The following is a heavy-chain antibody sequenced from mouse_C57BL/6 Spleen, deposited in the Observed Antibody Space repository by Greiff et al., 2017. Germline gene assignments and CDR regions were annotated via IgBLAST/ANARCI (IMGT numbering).Heavy chain of an antibody. J-gene: IGHJ4*01. CDR1: GYTFTDYY. CDR2: IYPGSGNT. CDR3: ARSTGYAYAMDY. Sequence: QVQLKESGAELVRPGASVKLSCKASGYTFTDYYINWVKQRPGQGLEWIARIYPGSGNTYYNEKFKGKATLTAEKSSSTAYMQLSSLTSEDSAVYFCARSTGYAYAMDYWGQGTSVTVSS. D-gene: IGHD2-2*01. V-gene: IGHV1-76*01.